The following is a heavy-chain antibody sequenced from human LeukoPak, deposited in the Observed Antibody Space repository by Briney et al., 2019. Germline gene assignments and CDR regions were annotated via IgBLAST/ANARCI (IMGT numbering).Heavy chain of an antibody. CDR2: IYYSGST. V-gene: IGHV4-39*01. J-gene: IGHJ4*02. CDR1: GGSISSSSYY. Sequence: SETLSLTCTVSGGSISSSSYYWGWIRQPPGKGLEWIGSIYYSGSTYYNPSLKSRVTISVDTSKNQFSLKLSSVTAADTAVYYCARHQYLLGLRLGELSFDYWGQGTLVTVSS. D-gene: IGHD3-16*02. CDR3: ARHQYLLGLRLGELSFDY.